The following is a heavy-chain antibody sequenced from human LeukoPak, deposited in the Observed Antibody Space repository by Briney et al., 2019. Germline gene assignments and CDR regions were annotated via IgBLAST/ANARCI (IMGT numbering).Heavy chain of an antibody. J-gene: IGHJ6*03. CDR3: ARLGSVGYYNYQYMDI. V-gene: IGHV4-34*01. CDR1: GGSFSGYY. CDR2: INDIGNT. D-gene: IGHD3-10*01. Sequence: SSQTLSPICAVYGGSFSGYYWSWIRQPPGKGLEWIGEINDIGNTNYDPSLRSRVTISVDTSKNQFSLSLTSATAADTAVYFCARLGSVGYYNYQYMDIWGNGTTVTVSS.